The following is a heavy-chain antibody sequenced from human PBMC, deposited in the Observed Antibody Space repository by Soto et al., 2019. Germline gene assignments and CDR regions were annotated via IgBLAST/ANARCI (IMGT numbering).Heavy chain of an antibody. D-gene: IGHD3-22*01. CDR2: IYYSGST. J-gene: IGHJ3*02. CDR1: GGSISSGGYY. CDR3: ARGRRFGYYDSSGYYEDAFDI. V-gene: IGHV4-31*03. Sequence: SETLSLTCTVSGGSISSGGYYWSWIRQHPGKGLEWIGYIYYSGSTYYNPSLKSRVTISVDTSKNQFSLKLSSVTAADTAVYYCARGRRFGYYDSSGYYEDAFDIWGQGTMVTASS.